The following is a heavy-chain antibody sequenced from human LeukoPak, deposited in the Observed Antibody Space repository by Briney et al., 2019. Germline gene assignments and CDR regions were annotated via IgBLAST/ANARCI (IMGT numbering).Heavy chain of an antibody. V-gene: IGHV3-9*01. CDR1: GFIVNDHA. D-gene: IGHD1-1*01. CDR3: ARSLGQLERTTRDRENDY. Sequence: GGSLRLSCVASGFIVNDHAMHWVRQIPGKGLEWVAGVFWNGVDKGYADSVKGRFTIFRDNAKNSLYLQMNSLRAEDTAVYYCARSLGQLERTTRDRENDYWGQGTLVTVSS. CDR2: VFWNGVDK. J-gene: IGHJ4*02.